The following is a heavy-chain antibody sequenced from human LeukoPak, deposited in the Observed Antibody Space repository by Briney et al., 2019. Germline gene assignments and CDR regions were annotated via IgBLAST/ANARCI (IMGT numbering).Heavy chain of an antibody. Sequence: PGRSLRLSCAASGFTFSSYAMHWVRQAPGKGLEWVAVISYDGSNKYYANSVKGRFTISRDNSKNTLYLQMNSLRAEDAAVYYCARGEGYEYGMDVWGQGTTVTVSS. J-gene: IGHJ6*02. D-gene: IGHD1-1*01. CDR3: ARGEGYEYGMDV. V-gene: IGHV3-30*04. CDR1: GFTFSSYA. CDR2: ISYDGSNK.